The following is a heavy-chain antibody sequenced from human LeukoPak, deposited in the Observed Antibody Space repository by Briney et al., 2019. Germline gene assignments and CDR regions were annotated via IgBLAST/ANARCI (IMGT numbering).Heavy chain of an antibody. D-gene: IGHD2/OR15-2a*01. Sequence: ASMKVSCKASGYTFASYGISWVRQAPGQGLEWMGWISGLNGNTNYAQKFQGRVTVTTDTMTTDTSTSTAYMELRSLTSDDTAVYYCARVRFYDISDGFDIWGQGTMVTVSS. J-gene: IGHJ3*02. CDR2: ISGLNGNT. CDR1: GYTFASYG. CDR3: ARVRFYDISDGFDI. V-gene: IGHV1-18*01.